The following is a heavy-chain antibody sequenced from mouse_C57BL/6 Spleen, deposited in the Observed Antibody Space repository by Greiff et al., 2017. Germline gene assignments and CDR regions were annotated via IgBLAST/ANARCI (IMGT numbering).Heavy chain of an antibody. Sequence: DVKLVESEGGLVQPGSSMKLSCTASGFTFSDYYMAWVRQVPEKGLEWVANINYDGSSTYYLDSLKSRFIISRDNAKNILYLQMSSLKSEDTATYYCARGDYYGSRYWYFDVWGTGTTVTVSS. CDR1: GFTFSDYY. V-gene: IGHV5-16*01. J-gene: IGHJ1*03. CDR2: INYDGSST. D-gene: IGHD1-1*01. CDR3: ARGDYYGSRYWYFDV.